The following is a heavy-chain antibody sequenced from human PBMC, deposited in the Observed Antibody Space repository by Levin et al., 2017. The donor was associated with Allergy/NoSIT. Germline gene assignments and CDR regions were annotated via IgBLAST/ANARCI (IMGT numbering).Heavy chain of an antibody. Sequence: GGSLRLSCAASGFSFSNAWMTWVRQAPGKGLERVGRIKSKADGGATDFAAPVKGRFIISRDDSKNTLYLQMNSLKSEDTAVYYCTTYRLYGVLYYFDDWGQGTLVTVSS. CDR3: TTYRLYGVLYYFDD. CDR1: GFSFSNAW. V-gene: IGHV3-15*01. CDR2: IKSKADGGAT. D-gene: IGHD4-17*01. J-gene: IGHJ4*02.